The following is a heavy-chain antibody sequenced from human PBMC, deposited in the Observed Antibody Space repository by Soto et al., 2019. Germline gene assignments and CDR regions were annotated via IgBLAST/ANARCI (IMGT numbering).Heavy chain of an antibody. V-gene: IGHV4-59*01. J-gene: IGHJ4*02. CDR1: GGSISSYY. CDR3: ARTYGRNFDY. CDR2: IYYSGST. Sequence: QVQLQASGPGLVKPSETLSLTCTVSGGSISSYYWSWIRQPPGKGLEWIGYIYYSGSTNYNPSLKRRVTISVATSKNQFSLQLSSVTAADTALYCCARTYGRNFDYWGQGTLVTVSS. D-gene: IGHD3-10*01.